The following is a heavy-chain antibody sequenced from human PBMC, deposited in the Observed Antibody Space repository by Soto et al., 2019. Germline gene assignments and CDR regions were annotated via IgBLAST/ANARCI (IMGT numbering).Heavy chain of an antibody. D-gene: IGHD2-21*02. V-gene: IGHV4-59*01. Sequence: SETLSLTCTVSGGSLDYYYWSWIRQPPGKGVEFVGYIYYSGSANYSPSLRRRVSISVATSRNQFSLRLNFVTAADTALYYCARGGPGDSYAFDFWGPGTMVTVSS. CDR3: ARGGPGDSYAFDF. CDR2: IYYSGSA. J-gene: IGHJ3*01. CDR1: GGSLDYYY.